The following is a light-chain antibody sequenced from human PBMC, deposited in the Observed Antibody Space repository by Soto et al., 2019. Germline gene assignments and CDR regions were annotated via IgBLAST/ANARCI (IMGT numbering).Light chain of an antibody. CDR2: WAS. Sequence: DIVMTQSPDSLAVSLGERATINCKSSQSVLYSSNNKNYLAWYQQKPGQPPKLLIYWASTRESGVPDRFSGSGSGTXFTLTXXXXQAXXVXXXXXXXYFRPWTFGQGTKVEIK. J-gene: IGKJ1*01. CDR3: XXYFRPWT. V-gene: IGKV4-1*01. CDR1: QSVLYSSNNKNY.